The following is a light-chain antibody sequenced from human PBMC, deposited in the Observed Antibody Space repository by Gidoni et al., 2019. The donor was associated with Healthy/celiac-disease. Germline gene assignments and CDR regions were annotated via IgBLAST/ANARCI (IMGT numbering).Light chain of an antibody. Sequence: SYVLTQPPSVSVAPGQTARITCGGNNIGSKSVHWYQQKPGQAPVLVVSDDRDRPPGIPERFSGSNSGNTATLTISRVEAGDEADYYCQVWDSSSDHVVFGGGTKLTVL. CDR1: NIGSKS. CDR2: DDR. V-gene: IGLV3-21*02. CDR3: QVWDSSSDHVV. J-gene: IGLJ2*01.